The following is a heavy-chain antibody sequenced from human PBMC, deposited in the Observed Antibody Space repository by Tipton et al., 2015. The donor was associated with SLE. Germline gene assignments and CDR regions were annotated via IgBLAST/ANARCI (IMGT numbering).Heavy chain of an antibody. Sequence: SLRLSCAASGFTFSSYSMNWVRQAPGKGLEWVSSISSSSSYIYYADSVKGRFTISRDNAKNSLYLQMNNLRTEDTAVYYCARDFGDSQGRCFNHGGRSTLVTVST. V-gene: IGHV3-21*01. CDR1: GFTFSSYS. J-gene: IGHJ2*01. CDR3: ARDFGDSQGRCFNH. CDR2: ISSSSSYI. D-gene: IGHD3-22*01.